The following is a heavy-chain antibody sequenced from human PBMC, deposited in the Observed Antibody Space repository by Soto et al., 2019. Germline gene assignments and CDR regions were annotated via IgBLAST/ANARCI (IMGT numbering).Heavy chain of an antibody. V-gene: IGHV3-49*04. CDR1: GFTFGDYV. Sequence: LRLSCTASGFTFGDYVMSWVRQAPGKGLEWVGFIRSKAYGGTTEYAASVKGRFTISRDDSKSIAYLQMNSLKTEDTAVYYCTRDSANIVLMVYAIDYYGMDVWGQGTTVTVSS. D-gene: IGHD2-8*01. CDR2: IRSKAYGGTT. J-gene: IGHJ6*02. CDR3: TRDSANIVLMVYAIDYYGMDV.